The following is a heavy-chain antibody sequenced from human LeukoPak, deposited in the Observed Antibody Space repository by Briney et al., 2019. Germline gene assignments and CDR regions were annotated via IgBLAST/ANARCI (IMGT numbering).Heavy chain of an antibody. CDR3: ARDRVSSGDAGMDV. J-gene: IGHJ6*02. D-gene: IGHD6-19*01. CDR2: ISHDGSNE. Sequence: GGSLRLSCAASGFTFSSYALHWVRQAPGKGLEWVAVISHDGSNEYYADSVKGRFTTSRDNSKNTLNLHMDSLRPDDTALYYCARDRVSSGDAGMDVWGQGTTVTVSS. CDR1: GFTFSSYA. V-gene: IGHV3-30-3*01.